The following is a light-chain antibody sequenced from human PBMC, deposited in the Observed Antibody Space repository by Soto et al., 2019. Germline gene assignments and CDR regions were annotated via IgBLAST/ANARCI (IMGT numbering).Light chain of an antibody. CDR1: QSVGRY. V-gene: IGKV3-11*01. Sequence: EIVLTQSPATLSLSPGERGTLSCRASQSVGRYLAWYQHKPGQAPRLLIYDTSNRAPGTPGRFGGSGSGTDFTLTISSLEPEDFAVYYCVQRSVWPLTVGQVTKVEV. CDR2: DTS. CDR3: VQRSVWPLT. J-gene: IGKJ1*01.